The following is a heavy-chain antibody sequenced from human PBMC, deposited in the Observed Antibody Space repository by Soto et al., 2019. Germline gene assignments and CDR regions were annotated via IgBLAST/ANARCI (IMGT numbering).Heavy chain of an antibody. J-gene: IGHJ6*02. V-gene: IGHV3-23*01. Sequence: EVQLLESGGGLVQPGGSLRLSCAASGFTFSSYAMSWVRQAPGKGLEWVSAISGSGGSTYYADSVKGRFTISRDNTKNTLYLQMNSLRAEDTAVYYCAKVGEARWNGMDVWGQGTTVTVSS. CDR1: GFTFSSYA. D-gene: IGHD2-15*01. CDR2: ISGSGGST. CDR3: AKVGEARWNGMDV.